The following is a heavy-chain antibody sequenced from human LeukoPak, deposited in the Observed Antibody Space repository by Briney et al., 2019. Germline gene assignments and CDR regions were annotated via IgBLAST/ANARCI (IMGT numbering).Heavy chain of an antibody. Sequence: GAPVKVSCKASGYTFTSYGISWVRQAPGQGLEWMGWINPNSGGTNYAQKFQGRVTMTRDTSISTAYMELSRLRSDDTAVYYCARGPGRGELLNPIDYWGQGTLVTVSS. J-gene: IGHJ4*02. D-gene: IGHD3-10*01. CDR3: ARGPGRGELLNPIDY. CDR2: INPNSGGT. CDR1: GYTFTSYG. V-gene: IGHV1-2*02.